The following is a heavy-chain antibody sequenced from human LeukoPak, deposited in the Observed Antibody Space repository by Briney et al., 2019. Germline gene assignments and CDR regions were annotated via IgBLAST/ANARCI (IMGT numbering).Heavy chain of an antibody. CDR2: INPSGGST. Sequence: ASVKVTCKASGYTFTRYCIHWVRQAPGQGLEWMGIINPSGGSTSYAQKFQGRVTTTRDMSTSTVYMELSSLRSEDTAVYYCARDITMILVAGDAFDIWGQGTMVTVSS. V-gene: IGHV1-46*01. J-gene: IGHJ3*02. CDR3: ARDITMILVAGDAFDI. CDR1: GYTFTRYC. D-gene: IGHD3-22*01.